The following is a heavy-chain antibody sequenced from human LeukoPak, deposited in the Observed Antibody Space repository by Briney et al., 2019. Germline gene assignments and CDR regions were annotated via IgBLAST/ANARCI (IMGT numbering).Heavy chain of an antibody. J-gene: IGHJ4*02. D-gene: IGHD2-15*01. Sequence: PGGSLRLSCAASGFTFSSYAMSWVRQAPGKGLEWVSAISGSGGSTYYADSVKGRFTIPRGNSKNTLYLQMTSLRAEDTAVYYCAKRSMVVAATPFDYWGQGTLVTVSS. V-gene: IGHV3-23*01. CDR1: GFTFSSYA. CDR3: AKRSMVVAATPFDY. CDR2: ISGSGGST.